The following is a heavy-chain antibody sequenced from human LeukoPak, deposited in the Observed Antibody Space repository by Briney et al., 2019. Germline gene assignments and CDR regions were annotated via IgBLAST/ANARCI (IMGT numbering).Heavy chain of an antibody. CDR2: ISAYNGNT. D-gene: IGHD3-10*01. CDR1: GYTFTSYG. CDR3: ARDGSGSYPPDAFDI. V-gene: IGHV1-18*01. Sequence: ASVKVSCKASGYTFTSYGISWVRQAPGQGLEWMGWISAYNGNTSYAQKLQGRVTMTTDTSTSTAYMELRSLRSDDTAVYYCARDGSGSYPPDAFDIWGQGTMVTVSS. J-gene: IGHJ3*02.